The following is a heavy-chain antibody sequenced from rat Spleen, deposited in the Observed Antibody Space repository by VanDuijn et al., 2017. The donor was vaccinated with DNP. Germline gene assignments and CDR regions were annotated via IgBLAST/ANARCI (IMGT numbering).Heavy chain of an antibody. CDR2: ISPSGSRT. J-gene: IGHJ2*01. D-gene: IGHD4-1*01. CDR1: GFTFTNYY. CDR3: GKNTGYYFDH. V-gene: IGHV5-25*01. Sequence: EVQLMESGGGLVQPGRSLKLSCAASGFTFTNYYMAWVRQAPKRGLEWVATISPSGSRTYYPDSVKGRFTISRDNAKSSLYLQMNSLKSEDTATYYCGKNTGYYFDHWGQGVMVTVSS.